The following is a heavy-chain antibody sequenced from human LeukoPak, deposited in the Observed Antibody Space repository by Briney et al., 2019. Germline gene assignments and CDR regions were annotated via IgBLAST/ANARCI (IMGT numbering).Heavy chain of an antibody. CDR3: ARDLATVTIRYFDL. CDR2: IYYSGST. D-gene: IGHD4-17*01. CDR1: GGSISSYY. V-gene: IGHV4-59*01. J-gene: IGHJ2*01. Sequence: SETLSLTCTVSGGSISSYYWSWIRQPPGKGLEWIGYIYYSGSTNYNPSLKSRVTISVDTSKNQFSLKLSSVTAADTAVYYCARDLATVTIRYFDLWGRGTLVTVSS.